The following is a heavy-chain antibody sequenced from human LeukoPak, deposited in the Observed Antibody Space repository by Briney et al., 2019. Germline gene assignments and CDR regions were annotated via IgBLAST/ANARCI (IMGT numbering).Heavy chain of an antibody. CDR1: GFTFSGSA. CDR3: TRDSGTYNWFDP. Sequence: GGSLKLSCAASGFTFSGSAIHWVRQSYGKGLEWVGQIDKKDKGYATATAYAASVEGRFTISRDDSINTAYLQMKSLKTEDTALYYCTRDSGTYNWFDPWGQGTLVTVSS. V-gene: IGHV3-73*01. J-gene: IGHJ5*02. D-gene: IGHD1-26*01. CDR2: IDKKDKGYATAT.